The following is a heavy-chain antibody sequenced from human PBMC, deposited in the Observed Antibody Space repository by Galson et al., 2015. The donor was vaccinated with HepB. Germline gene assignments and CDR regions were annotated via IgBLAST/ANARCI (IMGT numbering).Heavy chain of an antibody. D-gene: IGHD6-6*01. CDR3: ARGSSISAFDI. CDR1: GCTFSTYW. V-gene: IGHV3-7*04. J-gene: IGHJ3*02. CDR2: IMQDGREK. Sequence: SLRLSCAASGCTFSTYWMNWVRQAAGTGLAWVANIMQDGREKYYVDSETGRLTVSRDNAKNSLCLQMNSLRAEDTAVYYCARGSSISAFDIWGQGTMVTVPS.